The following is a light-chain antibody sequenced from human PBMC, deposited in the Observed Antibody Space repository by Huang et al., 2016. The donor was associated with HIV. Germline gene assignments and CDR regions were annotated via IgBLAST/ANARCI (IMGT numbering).Light chain of an antibody. J-gene: IGKJ5*01. CDR3: QQRRTWPPVT. CDR2: DAS. Sequence: EIVLTQSPATLSLSPGERDTLSCRASQSISNYLIWYQQKPGQAPRLLIYDASNRATGIPARFSRRGSGTNFTLTINNLEPEDFAIYFCQQRRTWPPVTFGQGTRLDI. CDR1: QSISNY. V-gene: IGKV3-11*01.